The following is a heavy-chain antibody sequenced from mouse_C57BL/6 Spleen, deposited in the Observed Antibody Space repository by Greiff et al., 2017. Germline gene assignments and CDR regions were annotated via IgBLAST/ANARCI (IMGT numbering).Heavy chain of an antibody. V-gene: IGHV5-17*01. D-gene: IGHD1-1*01. CDR3: ARRYYGSDYFDY. J-gene: IGHJ2*01. CDR2: ISSGSSTI. Sequence: EVQLVESGGGLVKPGGSLKLSCAASGFTFSDYGMHWVRQAPEKGLEWVAYISSGSSTIYYADTVKGRFTISRDNAKNTLFLQMTSLRSEDTAMYYCARRYYGSDYFDYWGQGTTLTVSS. CDR1: GFTFSDYG.